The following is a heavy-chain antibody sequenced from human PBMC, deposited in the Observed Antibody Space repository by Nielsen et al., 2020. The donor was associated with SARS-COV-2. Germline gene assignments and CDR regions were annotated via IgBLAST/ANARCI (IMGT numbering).Heavy chain of an antibody. CDR1: GYTLTELS. V-gene: IGHV1-24*01. CDR3: ARTPGPVI. Sequence: ASVKVSCKVSGYTLTELSMHWVRQAPGKGLEWMGGFDPEDGETIYAQKFQGRVTMTRNTSISTAYMELSSLRSEDTAVYYCARTPGPVIWGQGTMVTVSS. CDR2: FDPEDGET. J-gene: IGHJ3*02.